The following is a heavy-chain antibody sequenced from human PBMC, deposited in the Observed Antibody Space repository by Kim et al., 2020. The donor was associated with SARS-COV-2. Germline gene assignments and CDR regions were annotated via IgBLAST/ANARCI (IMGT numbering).Heavy chain of an antibody. J-gene: IGHJ6*02. CDR2: INPSGGST. Sequence: ASVKVSCKASGYTFTSYYMHWVRQAPGQGLEWMGIINPSGGSTSYAQKFQGRVTMTRDTSTSTVYMELSSLRSEDTAVYYCARDLNPLYGSTRSQTLYYYYYYGMDGWGQGTTVPASS. CDR1: GYTFTSYY. V-gene: IGHV1-46*01. CDR3: ARDLNPLYGSTRSQTLYYYYYYGMDG. D-gene: IGHD3-10*01.